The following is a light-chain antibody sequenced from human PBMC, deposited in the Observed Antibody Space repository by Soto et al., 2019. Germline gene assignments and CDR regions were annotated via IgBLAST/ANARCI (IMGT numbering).Light chain of an antibody. CDR2: DAS. Sequence: DIQMTQSPSTLSASVGDRITITCRASQSVSAWVAWYQQKPGKAPKGVIYDASSLESGVPSRFAGSRSGTEFTLTINSLQPDDSATYYCQQYNNFPGTFGQGTKVDIK. J-gene: IGKJ1*01. CDR3: QQYNNFPGT. V-gene: IGKV1-5*01. CDR1: QSVSAW.